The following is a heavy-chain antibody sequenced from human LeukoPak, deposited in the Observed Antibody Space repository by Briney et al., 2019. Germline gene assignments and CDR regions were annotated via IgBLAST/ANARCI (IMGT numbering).Heavy chain of an antibody. Sequence: GASVKVSCKASGYTFNTYGIRWVRQAPGQGLEWMCWISAYNGNTEYAQKFQGRVTLTTDTSTSTAYMELRSLRSDDTAVYYCARDIPGDSSGYYFYYFDYWGQGTLVTVSS. D-gene: IGHD3-22*01. CDR2: ISAYNGNT. CDR1: GYTFNTYG. CDR3: ARDIPGDSSGYYFYYFDY. V-gene: IGHV1-18*01. J-gene: IGHJ4*02.